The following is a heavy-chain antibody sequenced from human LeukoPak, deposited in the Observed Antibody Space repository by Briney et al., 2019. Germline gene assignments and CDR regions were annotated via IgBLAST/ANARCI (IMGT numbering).Heavy chain of an antibody. CDR1: GLTFSIAS. J-gene: IGHJ4*02. V-gene: IGHV3-15*01. D-gene: IGHD6-13*01. CDR3: TTHRGYSSSPTFDY. Sequence: GGSLRLSCAASGLTFSIASMSWVRQAPGKGLEWVGQIKTKTDGGTTDHAAPVKGRFTISRDDSKNTLYLQMSSLKTEDTAVYYCTTHRGYSSSPTFDYWGQGTLVTVSS. CDR2: IKTKTDGGTT.